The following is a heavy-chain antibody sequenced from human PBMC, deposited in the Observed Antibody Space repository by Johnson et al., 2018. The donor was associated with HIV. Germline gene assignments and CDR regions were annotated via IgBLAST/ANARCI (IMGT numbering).Heavy chain of an antibody. CDR2: ISYDGSNK. D-gene: IGHD3-22*01. J-gene: IGHJ3*02. CDR3: AGGYYVSSGLDAFDI. Sequence: QVQLVESGGGVVQPGRSLRLSCAASGFTFSSYAMHWVRQAPGKGLEWVAVISYDGSNKYYADSVKGRFTISRDNSKNTLYLQMNSLRAEDTAVYYCAGGYYVSSGLDAFDIWGQGTMVTVSS. CDR1: GFTFSSYA. V-gene: IGHV3-30-3*01.